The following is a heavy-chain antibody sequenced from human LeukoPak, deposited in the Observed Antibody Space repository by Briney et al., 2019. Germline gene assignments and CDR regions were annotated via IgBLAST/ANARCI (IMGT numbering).Heavy chain of an antibody. Sequence: GSLKISCKGSGYSFTSYWIGWVRQMPGKGLEWMGIIYPGDSDTRYSPSFQGQVTISADKSISTAYLQWCSLKASDTAMYYCARAYCGGDCYSGYYYMDVWGKGTTVTVSS. CDR1: GYSFTSYW. CDR2: IYPGDSDT. D-gene: IGHD2-21*01. V-gene: IGHV5-51*01. CDR3: ARAYCGGDCYSGYYYMDV. J-gene: IGHJ6*03.